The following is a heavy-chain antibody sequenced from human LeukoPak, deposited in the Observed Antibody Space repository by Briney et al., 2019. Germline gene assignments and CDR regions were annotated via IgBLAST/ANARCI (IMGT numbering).Heavy chain of an antibody. D-gene: IGHD2-2*01. V-gene: IGHV4-38-2*02. CDR2: IYHSGST. Sequence: SETLSLTCTVSGYSISSGYYWGWIRQPPGKGLEWIGSIYHSGSTYHNPSLKSRVTISVDTSKNQFSLKLSSVTAADTAVYYCARDEPPTTYIVVVPAAMDYWGQGTLVTVSS. CDR1: GYSISSGYY. CDR3: ARDEPPTTYIVVVPAAMDY. J-gene: IGHJ4*02.